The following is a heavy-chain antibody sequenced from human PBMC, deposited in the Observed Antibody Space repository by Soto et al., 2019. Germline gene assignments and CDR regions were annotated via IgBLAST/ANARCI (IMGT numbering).Heavy chain of an antibody. CDR2: IYHSGST. CDR3: ARDPYGSGSRFDP. Sequence: PSETLPLTCAVSGGSISSGGYSWSWIRQPPGKGLEWIGYIYHSGSTYYNPSLKSRVTISVDRSKNQFSLKLSSVTAADTAVYYCARDPYGSGSRFDPWGQGTLVTVSS. J-gene: IGHJ5*02. V-gene: IGHV4-30-2*01. D-gene: IGHD3-10*01. CDR1: GGSISSGGYS.